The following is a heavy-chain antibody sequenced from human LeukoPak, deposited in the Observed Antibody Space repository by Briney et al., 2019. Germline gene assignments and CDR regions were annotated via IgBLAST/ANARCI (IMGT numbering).Heavy chain of an antibody. Sequence: TLTXXSMHWVRQAPGKGLEWRGGFDPEDGETIYAQKFQGRVTMTEDTSTDTAYMELSSLRSEDTAVYYCATGIQPHDYGDYIPSWGQGTLVTVSS. J-gene: IGHJ5*02. CDR2: FDPEDGET. CDR1: TLTXXS. CDR3: ATGIQPHDYGDYIPS. V-gene: IGHV1-24*01. D-gene: IGHD4-17*01.